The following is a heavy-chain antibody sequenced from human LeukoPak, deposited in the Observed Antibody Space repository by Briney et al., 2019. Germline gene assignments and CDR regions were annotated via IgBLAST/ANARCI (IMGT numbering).Heavy chain of an antibody. V-gene: IGHV1-69*06. CDR1: GGTFSNYA. CDR2: IIPIFGTA. D-gene: IGHD3-9*01. CDR3: ASPRELRYFDWFKDHDAFDI. J-gene: IGHJ3*02. Sequence: SVNVSCMASGGTFSNYALSWVRQPPGKGLAWMGGIIPIFGTANYAQKFQGRVTLTADKSTSTAYMELSSLRSEDTAVYYCASPRELRYFDWFKDHDAFDIWGQGTMVSVSS.